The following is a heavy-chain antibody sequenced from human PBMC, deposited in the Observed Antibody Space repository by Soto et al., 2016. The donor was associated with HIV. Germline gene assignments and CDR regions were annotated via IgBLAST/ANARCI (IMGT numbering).Heavy chain of an antibody. D-gene: IGHD4-17*01. CDR1: GGSISSGGFY. J-gene: IGHJ5*02. Sequence: QVQLQESGPGLVKPSQTLSLTCTVSGGSISSGGFYWSWIRQHPGKGLEWIGYIYYSGNTYYNPSLKSRITISVDTSKNQFSLKLTSVAATDTAVYYCARHFMVTTFRLGWFDPWGQGTLVTVSS. V-gene: IGHV4-31*03. CDR3: ARHFMVTTFRLGWFDP. CDR2: IYYSGNT.